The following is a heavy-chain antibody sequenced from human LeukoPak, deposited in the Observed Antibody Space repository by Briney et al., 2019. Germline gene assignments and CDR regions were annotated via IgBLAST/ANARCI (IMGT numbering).Heavy chain of an antibody. CDR1: GGSISSYY. J-gene: IGHJ4*02. CDR2: MSNSGST. CDR3: ARHYGDLYLPFDY. Sequence: PSETLSLTCTVSGGSISSYYWSWIRQPPGEGLEWIGYMSNSGSTNSNPSLRSRVTISVDTSKNQFSLKLSSVTAADTAVYYCARHYGDLYLPFDYWGQGTLVTVSS. V-gene: IGHV4-59*08. D-gene: IGHD4-17*01.